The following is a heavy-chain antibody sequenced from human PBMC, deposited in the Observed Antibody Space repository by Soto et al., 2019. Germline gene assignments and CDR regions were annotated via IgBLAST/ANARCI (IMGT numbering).Heavy chain of an antibody. CDR2: IDPNTGDK. Sequence: ASVKVSCKTSGNTFTDYYIHWVRQAPGQGLEWMGYIDPNTGDKTYAQNFQRRVTTDRDRSISTASMDLSKLISAGTAVYYCARLNFYDSSGNTSNPWGQGTLVTVS. CDR3: ARLNFYDSSGNTSNP. CDR1: GNTFTDYY. J-gene: IGHJ5*02. D-gene: IGHD3-22*01. V-gene: IGHV1-2*02.